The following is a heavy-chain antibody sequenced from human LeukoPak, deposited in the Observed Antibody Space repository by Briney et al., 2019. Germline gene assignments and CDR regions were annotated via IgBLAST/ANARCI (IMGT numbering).Heavy chain of an antibody. D-gene: IGHD6-13*01. CDR2: IKQDGSEK. V-gene: IGHV3-7*01. J-gene: IGHJ4*02. CDR1: GFTFSSYG. CDR3: ARDPHRSYYFDY. Sequence: GGSLRLSCAASGFTFSSYGMGWVRQAPGKGREWAANIKQDGSEKYYVDSVKGRFTISRDNAKNSLYLQMNSLRAEDTAVYYCARDPHRSYYFDYWGQGTLVTVSS.